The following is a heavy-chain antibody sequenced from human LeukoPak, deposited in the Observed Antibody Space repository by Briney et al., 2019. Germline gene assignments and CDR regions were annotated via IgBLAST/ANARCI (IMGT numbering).Heavy chain of an antibody. V-gene: IGHV4-59*01. J-gene: IGHJ4*02. CDR2: IYYRVTS. Sequence: PSETLSLTCTVSGDSISTYYWSWIRQPPGKGLEWIGYIYYRVTSDYNPSLKSRVTMSVDMSTRQISLKLSSVTAADTAVYYCARVSRGNSVGGDYWGQGTLVTVSS. D-gene: IGHD4-23*01. CDR1: GDSISTYY. CDR3: ARVSRGNSVGGDY.